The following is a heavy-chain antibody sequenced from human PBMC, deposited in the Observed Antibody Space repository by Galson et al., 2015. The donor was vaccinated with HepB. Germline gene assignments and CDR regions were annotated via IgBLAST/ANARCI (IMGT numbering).Heavy chain of an antibody. CDR3: ARGSIYYDSSFNPTGLDY. CDR2: INHSGST. V-gene: IGHV4-34*01. D-gene: IGHD3-22*01. CDR1: GGSFSGYY. J-gene: IGHJ4*02. Sequence: TLSLTCAVYGGSFSGYYWSWIRQPPGKGLEWIGEINHSGSTNYNPSLKSRVTISVDTSKNQFSLKLSSVTAADTAVYYCARGSIYYDSSFNPTGLDYWGQGTLVTVSS.